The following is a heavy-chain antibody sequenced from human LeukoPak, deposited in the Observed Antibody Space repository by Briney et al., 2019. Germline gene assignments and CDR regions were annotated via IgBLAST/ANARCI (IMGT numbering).Heavy chain of an antibody. CDR3: ARDNSVGDNAWWFDP. D-gene: IGHD1-26*01. CDR1: GYSFTSHY. Sequence: ASVKVSCKASGYSFTSHYMHWVRQAPGQGLEWLGLINPSGSSTLYAQKFQGRVTMTRDMSTTTDYMELSSLRSEDTAIYYCARDNSVGDNAWWFDPWGQGTLVTVSS. V-gene: IGHV1-46*01. CDR2: INPSGSST. J-gene: IGHJ5*02.